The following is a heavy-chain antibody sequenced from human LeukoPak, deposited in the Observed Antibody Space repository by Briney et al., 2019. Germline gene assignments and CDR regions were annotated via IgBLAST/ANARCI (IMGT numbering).Heavy chain of an antibody. Sequence: GGSLRLSCAASGFTFSSYSMNWVRQAPGKGLEWVSSISSSSSYIYYADSVKGRFTISRDNAKNSLYLQMNSLRAEDTAVYYCARVGPGGGSGWSHWGQGTQVTVSS. J-gene: IGHJ4*02. CDR1: GFTFSSYS. CDR3: ARVGPGGGSGWSH. V-gene: IGHV3-21*01. CDR2: ISSSSSYI. D-gene: IGHD6-19*01.